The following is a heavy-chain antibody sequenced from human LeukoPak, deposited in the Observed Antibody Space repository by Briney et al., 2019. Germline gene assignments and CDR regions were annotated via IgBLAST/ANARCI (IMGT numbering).Heavy chain of an antibody. CDR2: LSGSGGST. CDR3: AKDPGIAVAAFFDP. J-gene: IGHJ5*02. D-gene: IGHD6-19*01. V-gene: IGHV3-23*01. CDR1: GFTFSSYA. Sequence: GGSLRLSCAASGFTFSSYAMNWVRQAPGKGLEWVSGLSGSGGSTYYADSVKGRFTISRDNSKNTLYLQMNSLRAEDTAVYYCAKDPGIAVAAFFDPWGQGTLVTVSS.